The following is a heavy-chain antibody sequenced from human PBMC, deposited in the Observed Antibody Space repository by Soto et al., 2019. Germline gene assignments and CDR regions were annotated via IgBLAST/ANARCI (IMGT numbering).Heavy chain of an antibody. CDR3: ARVPDIVVVVAANRGYFDY. CDR2: ISAYNGNT. CDR1: GYTFTSYG. Sequence: QVQLVQSGAEVKKPGASVKVSCKASGYTFTSYGISWVRQAPGQGLEWMGWISAYNGNTNYAQKLQGRVTMTTDTSTSTAYMERRSLRSDDTAVYYCARVPDIVVVVAANRGYFDYWGQGTLVTVSS. J-gene: IGHJ4*02. V-gene: IGHV1-18*01. D-gene: IGHD2-15*01.